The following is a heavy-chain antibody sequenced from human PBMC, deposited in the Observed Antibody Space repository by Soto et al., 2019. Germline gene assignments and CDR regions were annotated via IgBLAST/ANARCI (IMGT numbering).Heavy chain of an antibody. CDR2: TRQDGGQE. J-gene: IGHJ4*02. CDR1: GFTFSSSW. D-gene: IGHD6-19*01. Sequence: EVQLVESGGGLVQPGGALRLSCAASGFTFSSSWMSWVRQAPGKGLEWVAHTRQDGGQEYYVDSVKGRFTISRDNAKNSLYLQMNSLRVEDTAVYYCARYTNPTVAWLPFDLWGQGTLVTVSS. CDR3: ARYTNPTVAWLPFDL. V-gene: IGHV3-7*03.